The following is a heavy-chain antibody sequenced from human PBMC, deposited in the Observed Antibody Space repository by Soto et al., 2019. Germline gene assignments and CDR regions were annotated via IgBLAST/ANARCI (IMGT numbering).Heavy chain of an antibody. D-gene: IGHD5-18*01. V-gene: IGHV1-3*01. CDR2: INAGNGNT. Sequence: ASVKVSCKSSGSTFTSYAMHCGRQAPGQRREWMGWINAGNGNTKYAQKLQGRVTMTTDTSTRTAYMELRSLRSDDTAVYYCARDVGYGLIEYWGQGTLVTVSS. J-gene: IGHJ4*02. CDR1: GSTFTSYA. CDR3: ARDVGYGLIEY.